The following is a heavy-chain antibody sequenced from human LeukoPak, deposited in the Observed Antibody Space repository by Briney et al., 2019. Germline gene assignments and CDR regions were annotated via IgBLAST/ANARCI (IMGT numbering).Heavy chain of an antibody. V-gene: IGHV4-39*07. D-gene: IGHD1-26*01. J-gene: IGHJ4*02. CDR1: GDSISSDSYY. CDR2: IYYSGST. CDR3: ARGREWEPKVFDY. Sequence: SETLSLTCTVSGDSISSDSYYWGWIRQPPGKGLEWIGSIYYSGSTNYNPSLKSRVTISVGTSKNQFSLKLSSVTAADTAVYYCARGREWEPKVFDYWGQGTLVTVSS.